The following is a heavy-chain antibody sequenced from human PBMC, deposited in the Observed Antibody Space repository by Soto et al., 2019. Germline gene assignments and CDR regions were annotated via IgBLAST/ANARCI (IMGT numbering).Heavy chain of an antibody. J-gene: IGHJ4*02. D-gene: IGHD4-17*01. V-gene: IGHV3-23*01. CDR1: GFTFSSYT. CDR3: AKVVSRYGDQDYFDC. CDR2: ISASGGSP. Sequence: EVQLLESGGGLVQPGGSLRLSCAASGFTFSSYTMSWVRQAPGKGLEWVSAISASGGSPYYADSVKGRFTISRDNSKNTLYLEIDSLRAEDTAVYYCAKVVSRYGDQDYFDCWGQGSLVTVSA.